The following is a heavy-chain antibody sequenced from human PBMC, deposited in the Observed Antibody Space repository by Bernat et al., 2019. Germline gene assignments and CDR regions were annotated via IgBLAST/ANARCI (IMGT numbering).Heavy chain of an antibody. CDR3: TTFTYYYDSSGYYSAPFDY. D-gene: IGHD3-22*01. CDR1: GFTFSNAW. Sequence: EVQLLESGGGLVKPGGSLRLSCAASGFTFSNAWMNWVRQAPGKGLEWVGRIKSKTDGGTTDYAAPVKGRFTISRDDSKNTLYLQMNSLKTEDTAVYYCTTFTYYYDSSGYYSAPFDYWGQGTLVTVSS. CDR2: IKSKTDGGTT. V-gene: IGHV3-15*07. J-gene: IGHJ4*02.